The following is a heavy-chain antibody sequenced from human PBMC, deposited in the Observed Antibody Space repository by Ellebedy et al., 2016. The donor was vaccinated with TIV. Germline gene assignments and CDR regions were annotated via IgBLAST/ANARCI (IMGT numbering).Heavy chain of an antibody. J-gene: IGHJ4*02. Sequence: MPSETLSLTCTVSGGSISSNNHYWGWVRQPPGKGLEWVASIYYTGTTYYNPSLKSRVTISLDTSKNQVSMKLTSVTAADTAVYYCASTLTITIFLYWGQGTPVTVSS. CDR2: IYYTGTT. D-gene: IGHD3-10*02. V-gene: IGHV4-39*07. CDR3: ASTLTITIFLY. CDR1: GGSISSNNHY.